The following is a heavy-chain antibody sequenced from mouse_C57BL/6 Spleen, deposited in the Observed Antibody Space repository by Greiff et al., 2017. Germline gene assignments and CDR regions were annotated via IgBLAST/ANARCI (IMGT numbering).Heavy chain of an antibody. J-gene: IGHJ2*01. V-gene: IGHV1-15*01. CDR3: TRCGNYLYYFDY. D-gene: IGHD2-1*01. Sequence: QVQLLQSGAELVRPGASVTLSCKASGYTFTDYEMHWVKQTPVNGLEWIGAIDPETGGTAYNQKFKGKAILTADKSSSTAYLELRSLTSEDSAVYYCTRCGNYLYYFDYWGQGTTLTVSS. CDR2: IDPETGGT. CDR1: GYTFTDYE.